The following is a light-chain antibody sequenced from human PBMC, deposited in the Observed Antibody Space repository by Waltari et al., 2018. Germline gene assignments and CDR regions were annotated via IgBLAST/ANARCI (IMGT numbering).Light chain of an antibody. CDR1: HGLVYSDGNTY. V-gene: IGKV2-30*01. CDR2: KVS. J-gene: IGKJ2*01. CDR3: MQASHWPYT. Sequence: DVVMTQSPLSLPVPLGQPASISCRSSHGLVYSDGNTYLSWFHQRPGQSPRRLIYKVSNRDSGVPDRFTGSGSGTEFTLNINRVEAEDVGIYSCMQASHWPYTFGQGTKLEIK.